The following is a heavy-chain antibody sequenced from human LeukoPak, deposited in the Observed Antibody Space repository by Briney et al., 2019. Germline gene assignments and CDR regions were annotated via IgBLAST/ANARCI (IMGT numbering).Heavy chain of an antibody. CDR2: IYYSGST. Sequence: SETLSLTCTVSGGSISSSSYYWSWIRQPPGKGLEWIGYIYYSGSTNYNPSLKSRVTISVDTSKNQFSLKLSSVTAADTAVYYWARARKSFDYWGQGPLVTVS. V-gene: IGHV4-61*01. J-gene: IGHJ4*02. D-gene: IGHD1-14*01. CDR3: ARARKSFDY. CDR1: GGSISSSSYY.